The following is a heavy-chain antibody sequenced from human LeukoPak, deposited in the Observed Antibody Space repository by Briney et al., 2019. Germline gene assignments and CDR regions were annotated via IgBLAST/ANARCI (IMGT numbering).Heavy chain of an antibody. J-gene: IGHJ4*02. CDR2: ISSSSSTI. Sequence: GGSLRLSCAASGFTFSSYSMNWVRQAPGKGLEWVSYISSSSSTIYYADSVKGRFTISRDNAKNSLYLQMNSLRDEDTAVYYCASLGYDYVWGSYRYPDYWGQGTLVTISS. CDR3: ASLGYDYVWGSYRYPDY. CDR1: GFTFSSYS. V-gene: IGHV3-48*02. D-gene: IGHD3-16*02.